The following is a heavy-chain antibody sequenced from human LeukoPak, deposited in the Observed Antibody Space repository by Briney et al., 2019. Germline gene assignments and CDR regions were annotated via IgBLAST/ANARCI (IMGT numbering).Heavy chain of an antibody. Sequence: ASVKVSCKASGYTFTSYGISWMRQAPGQGLEWMGWISAYNGNTNYAQKLQGRVTMTTDTSTSTAYMELRSLRSDDTAVYYCARVWGSGSCFHIDYWGQGTLVTVSS. J-gene: IGHJ4*02. CDR3: ARVWGSGSCFHIDY. V-gene: IGHV1-18*01. CDR1: GYTFTSYG. D-gene: IGHD3-10*01. CDR2: ISAYNGNT.